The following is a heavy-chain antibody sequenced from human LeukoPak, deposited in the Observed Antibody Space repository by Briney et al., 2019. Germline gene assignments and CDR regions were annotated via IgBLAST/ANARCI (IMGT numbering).Heavy chain of an antibody. D-gene: IGHD3-10*01. CDR1: GLTFSSYG. Sequence: GGSLRLSCAACGLTFSSYGMHGVRQAPGKGLEWVAGIWYDGSKKYYADSVKGRFTISRDNSKNTLYLQMNSLRAEDTAVYYCAKDLLWFGELSGNWFDPWGQGTLVTVSS. CDR3: AKDLLWFGELSGNWFDP. J-gene: IGHJ5*02. V-gene: IGHV3-33*06. CDR2: IWYDGSKK.